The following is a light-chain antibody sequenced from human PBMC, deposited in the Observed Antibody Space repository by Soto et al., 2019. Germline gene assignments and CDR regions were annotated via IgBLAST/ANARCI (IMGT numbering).Light chain of an antibody. Sequence: DLVMTQSPLSLPVTPGEPAAISYRPNQSLLHSTGNNYLNWYLQKPGQSPQLLIYLGSNRASGVPDRFSGSGSGTDFTLRISRVEAEDVGVYYCLQALQTPPTFGQGTRLEIK. CDR2: LGS. V-gene: IGKV2-28*01. CDR3: LQALQTPPT. J-gene: IGKJ5*01. CDR1: QSLLHSTGNNY.